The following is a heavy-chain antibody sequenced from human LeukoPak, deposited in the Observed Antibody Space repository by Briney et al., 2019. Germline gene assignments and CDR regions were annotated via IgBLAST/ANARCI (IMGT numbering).Heavy chain of an antibody. V-gene: IGHV1-8*01. Sequence: EASVKVSCKASGYTFTSYDINWVRQATGQGVEWMGWMNPNSGNTGYAQKFQGRVTMTRNTSISTAYMELSSLRSEDTAVYYCARGMVVAARDWFDPWGQGTLVTVSS. J-gene: IGHJ5*02. D-gene: IGHD2-15*01. CDR3: ARGMVVAARDWFDP. CDR2: MNPNSGNT. CDR1: GYTFTSYD.